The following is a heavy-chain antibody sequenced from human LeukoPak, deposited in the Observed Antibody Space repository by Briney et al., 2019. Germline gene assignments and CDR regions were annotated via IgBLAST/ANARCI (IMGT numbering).Heavy chain of an antibody. D-gene: IGHD3-3*01. CDR1: GGTFSSYA. J-gene: IGHJ6*02. V-gene: IGHV1-69*04. Sequence: ASVKVSCKASGGTFSSYAISWVRQAPGQGLEWMGRIIPILGIANYARKFQGRVTITADKSTSTAYMELSSLRSEDTAVYCCARTQAVTIFGVVTLGYYGMDVWGQGTTVTVSS. CDR2: IIPILGIA. CDR3: ARTQAVTIFGVVTLGYYGMDV.